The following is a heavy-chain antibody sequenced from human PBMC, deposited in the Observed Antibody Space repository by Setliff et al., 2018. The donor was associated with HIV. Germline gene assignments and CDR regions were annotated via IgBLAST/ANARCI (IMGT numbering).Heavy chain of an antibody. CDR3: AHYYYDTSGQPFDY. Sequence: PSETLSLTCTISGDSISTYYWNWIRQPPGKGLEWIGYINYTGSTNYNPSLKNRVTISLDTSKNQLSLKLSSVTAADTAVYYCAHYYYDTSGQPFDYWGQGTLVTVSS. CDR2: INYTGST. V-gene: IGHV4-59*08. CDR1: GDSISTYY. D-gene: IGHD3-22*01. J-gene: IGHJ4*02.